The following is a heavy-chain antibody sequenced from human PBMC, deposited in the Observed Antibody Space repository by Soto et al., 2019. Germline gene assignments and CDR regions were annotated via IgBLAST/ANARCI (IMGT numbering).Heavy chain of an antibody. J-gene: IGHJ6*02. V-gene: IGHV1-18*01. CDR2: ISLYNGNT. Sequence: ASVKVSCKASGYTFTSYGISWLRQSPGQGLEWMGWISLYNGNTNDAQKLQDRVTMTTDTSTSTAYMELRSLRSDDTAVYYCARDTWIVAARPAYYGLDVWGQGTTVTVSS. CDR1: GYTFTSYG. CDR3: ARDTWIVAARPAYYGLDV. D-gene: IGHD6-6*01.